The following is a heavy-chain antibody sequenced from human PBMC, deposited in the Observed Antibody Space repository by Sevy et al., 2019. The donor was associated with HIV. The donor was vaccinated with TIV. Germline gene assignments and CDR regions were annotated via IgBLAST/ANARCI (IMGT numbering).Heavy chain of an antibody. CDR3: ARPRANYVDNYFFYAMDV. J-gene: IGHJ6*02. D-gene: IGHD4-17*01. V-gene: IGHV3-7*01. CDR2: INQDESEK. CDR1: GFSFSWYW. Sequence: GGSLRLSCAASGFSFSWYWMSWVRQTPEKGLEWVANINQDESEKNYVDSVRGRFTISRDNAKNSLYLQMNSLRVDDTAVYYCARPRANYVDNYFFYAMDVWGQGTTVTVSS.